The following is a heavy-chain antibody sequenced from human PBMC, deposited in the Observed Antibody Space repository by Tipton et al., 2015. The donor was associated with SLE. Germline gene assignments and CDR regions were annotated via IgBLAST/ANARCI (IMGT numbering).Heavy chain of an antibody. Sequence: TLSLTCAVYGGSFSGYYWSWIRQPPGKGLEWIGEINHSGSTNYNPSLKSRVTISVDTSKNQFSLKLSSVTAADMAVYYRARGLGVVVAVAFDIWGQGTMVTVSS. CDR2: INHSGST. J-gene: IGHJ3*02. CDR1: GGSFSGYY. D-gene: IGHD2-15*01. V-gene: IGHV4-34*01. CDR3: ARGLGVVVAVAFDI.